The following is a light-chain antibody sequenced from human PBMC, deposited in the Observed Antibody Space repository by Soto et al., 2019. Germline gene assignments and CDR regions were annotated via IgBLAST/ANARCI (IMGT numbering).Light chain of an antibody. Sequence: PGERATLSCWASQSLRSSYLAWYQRKPGQAPRLLMFGASRRATGIPDRFNGSGSGTDFTLTISRLEPEDVAVYYCQQHGTSPYTFGQGTVLEIK. CDR3: QQHGTSPYT. J-gene: IGKJ2*01. CDR2: GAS. CDR1: QSLRSSY. V-gene: IGKV3-20*01.